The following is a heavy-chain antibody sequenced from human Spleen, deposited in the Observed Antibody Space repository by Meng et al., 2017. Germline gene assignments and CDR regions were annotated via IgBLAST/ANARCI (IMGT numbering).Heavy chain of an antibody. Sequence: ASVKVSCKASGYTFTSYYMHWVRQAPGQGLEWMGIINPSGGSTSYAQKFQGRVTLTRDTSTSTVYMELSSLRSEDTAVYYCARDLGNSSINDYFYCGMDVWGQGTTVTVSS. CDR1: GYTFTSYY. D-gene: IGHD6-13*01. CDR3: ARDLGNSSINDYFYCGMDV. J-gene: IGHJ6*02. CDR2: INPSGGST. V-gene: IGHV1-46*01.